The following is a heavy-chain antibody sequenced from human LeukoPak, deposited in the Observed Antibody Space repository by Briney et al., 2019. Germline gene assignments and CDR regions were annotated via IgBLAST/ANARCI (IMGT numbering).Heavy chain of an antibody. CDR3: ARGPLYSGNYGMDV. Sequence: ASVKVSCKASGYTFTSYDINWVRQATGQGLKWMGWMNPNSGNTGYAKKFQGRVTMTRNTSISTAYMELSSLRSEDTAVYYCARGPLYSGNYGMDVWGQGTTVTVSS. CDR2: MNPNSGNT. V-gene: IGHV1-8*01. CDR1: GYTFTSYD. D-gene: IGHD3-10*01. J-gene: IGHJ6*02.